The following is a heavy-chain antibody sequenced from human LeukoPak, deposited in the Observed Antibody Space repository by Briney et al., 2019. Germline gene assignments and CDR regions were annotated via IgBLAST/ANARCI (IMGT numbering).Heavy chain of an antibody. Sequence: ASVKVSCKASGYTFPGYYMHWVRQAPGQGLEWIGRINPNSGGTNYAQKFQGRVTMTRDTSISTAYMELSRLRSDDTAVYYCARKIAVAADFDYWGQGTLVTVSS. CDR2: INPNSGGT. CDR3: ARKIAVAADFDY. D-gene: IGHD6-19*01. CDR1: GYTFPGYY. J-gene: IGHJ4*02. V-gene: IGHV1-2*06.